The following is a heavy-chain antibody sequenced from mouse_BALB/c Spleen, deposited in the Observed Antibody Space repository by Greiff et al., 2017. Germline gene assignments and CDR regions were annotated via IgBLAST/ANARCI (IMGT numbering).Heavy chain of an antibody. J-gene: IGHJ1*01. CDR1: GFTFSSYT. V-gene: IGHV5-6-4*01. CDR3: TRGADYDWYFDV. D-gene: IGHD2-4*01. Sequence: EVKVVESGGGLVKPGGSLKLSCAASGFTFSSYTMSWVRQTPEKRLEWVATISSGGSYTYYPDSVKGRFTISRDNAKNTLYLQMSSLKSEDTAMYYCTRGADYDWYFDVWGAGTTVTVSS. CDR2: ISSGGSYT.